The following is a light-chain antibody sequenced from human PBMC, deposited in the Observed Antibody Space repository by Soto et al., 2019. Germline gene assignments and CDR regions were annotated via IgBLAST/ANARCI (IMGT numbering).Light chain of an antibody. CDR1: QGISNY. V-gene: IGKV1-27*01. Sequence: DIQMTKSPASLSASVGDRVIITCRASQGISNYLAWYQQKPGKAPKLLIYAASTLQSGVPSRFSGSGSGTDFTLSISSLQPEDVATYYCQRYNSAPWTFGQGTKVDIK. CDR3: QRYNSAPWT. CDR2: AAS. J-gene: IGKJ1*01.